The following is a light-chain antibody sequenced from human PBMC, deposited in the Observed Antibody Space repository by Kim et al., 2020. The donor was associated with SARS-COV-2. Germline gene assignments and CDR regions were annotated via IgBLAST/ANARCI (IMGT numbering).Light chain of an antibody. J-gene: IGKJ1*01. CDR2: AAS. V-gene: IGKV1-27*01. CDR1: QGISNY. CDR3: QKYNRAPWT. Sequence: ASVGDRVTLTCRASQGISNYLAWYQQKPGKVPRLLIYAASTVQSGVPFRFSGSGSGTDFTLTISSLQPEDVATYCCQKYNRAPWTFGQGTKVDIK.